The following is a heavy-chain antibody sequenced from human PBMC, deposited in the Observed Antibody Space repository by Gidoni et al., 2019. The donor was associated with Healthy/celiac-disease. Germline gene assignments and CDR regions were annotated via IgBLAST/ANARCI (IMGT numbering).Heavy chain of an antibody. CDR2: IYYSGST. J-gene: IGHJ6*02. CDR1: VGSISSSSYY. Sequence: QLQLQESGPGLVKPSETLSLTCTVSVGSISSSSYYWGWIRQPPGKGLEWIGSIYYSGSTYYNPSLKSRVTISVDTSKNQFSLKLSSVTAADTAVYYCARDGVPRGYGMDVWGQGTTVTVSS. D-gene: IGHD2-8*01. V-gene: IGHV4-39*02. CDR3: ARDGVPRGYGMDV.